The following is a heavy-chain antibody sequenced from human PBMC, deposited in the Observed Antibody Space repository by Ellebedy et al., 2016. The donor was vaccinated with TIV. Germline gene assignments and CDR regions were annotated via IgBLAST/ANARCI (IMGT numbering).Heavy chain of an antibody. Sequence: GGSLRLXXAASGFTFSSYDMHWVRQATGKGLEWVSAIGTAGDTCYPGSVKGRFTISRENAKNSLYLQMNSLRAGDTAVYYCAREAVAGGTSWYFDLWGRGTLVTVSS. D-gene: IGHD6-19*01. CDR3: AREAVAGGTSWYFDL. V-gene: IGHV3-13*01. CDR2: IGTAGDT. J-gene: IGHJ2*01. CDR1: GFTFSSYD.